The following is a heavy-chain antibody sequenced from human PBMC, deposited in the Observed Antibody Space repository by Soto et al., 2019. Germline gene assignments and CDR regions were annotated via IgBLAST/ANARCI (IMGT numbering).Heavy chain of an antibody. CDR3: AREDGSYPLDY. V-gene: IGHV3-7*03. D-gene: IGHD1-26*01. J-gene: IGHJ4*02. CDR1: GFTFSSYW. CDR2: IKQDGSEK. Sequence: EVQLVESGGGLVQPGGSLRLSCAASGFTFSSYWMSWVRQAPGKGLEWVANIKQDGSEKYYVDSVKGRFTISRDNAKNSLYLQMNTLRAEDTAVYYCAREDGSYPLDYWGQGTLVTVSS.